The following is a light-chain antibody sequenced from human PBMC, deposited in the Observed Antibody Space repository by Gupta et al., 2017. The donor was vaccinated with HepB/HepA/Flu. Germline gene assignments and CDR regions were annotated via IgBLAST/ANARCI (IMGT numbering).Light chain of an antibody. CDR2: DVS. CDR1: SSDVGGYDY. CDR3: SSYTSSSTLV. Sequence: QSPLTQPASVSGSPGQSITISCTGTSSDVGGYDYVSWYQQHPGKAPKLTIYDVSDRPSGVSNRFSGSKSGNTASLTISGLQAEDEADYYCSSYTSSSTLVFGGGTKLTVL. J-gene: IGLJ3*02. V-gene: IGLV2-14*03.